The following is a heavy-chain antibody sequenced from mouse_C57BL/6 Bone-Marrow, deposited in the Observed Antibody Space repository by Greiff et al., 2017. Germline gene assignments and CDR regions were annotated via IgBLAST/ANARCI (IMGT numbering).Heavy chain of an antibody. Sequence: QVQLKQPGAELVRPGSSVKLSCKASGYTFTSYWMDWVKQRPGQGLAWIGNIYPSDSETHYNPQFTDQATLTVDTSSSTAYMQLSRLTSGDAAVYYCARGGGWFAYWGQGTLVTVSA. CDR2: IYPSDSET. CDR3: ARGGGWFAY. J-gene: IGHJ3*01. V-gene: IGHV1-61*01. CDR1: GYTFTSYW.